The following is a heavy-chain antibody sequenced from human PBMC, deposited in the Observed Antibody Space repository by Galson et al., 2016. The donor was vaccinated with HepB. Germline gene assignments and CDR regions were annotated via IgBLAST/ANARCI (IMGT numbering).Heavy chain of an antibody. CDR2: ISNDGTFR. CDR1: GFTFSDSN. Sequence: SLRLSCAASGFTFSDSNMHWVRQAPGKGLEWVSHISNDGTFRDYADSVRGRFSISRDQSNNTLYLQMNSLRLDDTAIYCCARGAPFDPWGQGTLVTVSS. V-gene: IGHV3-30*04. CDR3: ARGAPFDP. J-gene: IGHJ5*02.